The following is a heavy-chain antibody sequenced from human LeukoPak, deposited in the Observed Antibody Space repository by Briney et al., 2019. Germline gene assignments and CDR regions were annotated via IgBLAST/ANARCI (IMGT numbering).Heavy chain of an antibody. D-gene: IGHD3-22*01. CDR3: ASSASSHYSDSSPFFASLY. CDR2: IRGSGATT. J-gene: IGHJ4*02. CDR1: GFTFSRYA. Sequence: GGSLRLSCAASGFTFSRYAMTWVRQGPGKGLEWVSSIRGSGATTVYADSVKGRFTVSRDNSRNTLFLQMDSLRAEDTAVYYCASSASSHYSDSSPFFASLYWGQGTLVTVSA. V-gene: IGHV3-23*01.